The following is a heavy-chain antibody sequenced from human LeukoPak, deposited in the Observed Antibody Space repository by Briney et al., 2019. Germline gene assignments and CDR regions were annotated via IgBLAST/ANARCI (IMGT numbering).Heavy chain of an antibody. CDR1: AFTFSSYA. D-gene: IGHD6-19*01. J-gene: IGHJ4*02. CDR2: ISRSGVTL. CDR3: ARQQLLAIDS. V-gene: IGHV3-23*01. Sequence: GGSLRLSCASSAFTFSSYAMSWVREPPGKGLEWVSTISRSGVTLDYADSVTGRFTISRDNSKNTLYLQLNSLRAEDTAVYYCARQQLLAIDSWGQGTLVTVSS.